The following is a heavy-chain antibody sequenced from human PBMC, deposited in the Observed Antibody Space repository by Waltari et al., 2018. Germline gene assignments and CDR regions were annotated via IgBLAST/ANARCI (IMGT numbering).Heavy chain of an antibody. D-gene: IGHD6-13*01. CDR3: VKDGNAAAGTGLQLN. CDR1: GFTFSSYA. J-gene: IGHJ4*02. Sequence: QVQLVESGGGVVQPGGSLRLSCAASGFTFSSYAMHGVRQAPGKGLEWVAVISYDGRNNYYAVSVKRRFTISRDNSKNPLYLQMTSLSAEDTAVYYCVKDGNAAAGTGLQLNWGQGTLVTVSS. V-gene: IGHV3-30-3*02. CDR2: ISYDGRNN.